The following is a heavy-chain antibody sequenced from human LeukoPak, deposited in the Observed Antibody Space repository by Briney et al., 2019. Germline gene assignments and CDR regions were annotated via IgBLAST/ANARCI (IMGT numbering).Heavy chain of an antibody. Sequence: SETLSLTCTVSGYSISSGYYWGWIRQPPGKGLEWIGSIYHSGSTYYNPSLKSRVTISVDTSKNQFSLKLSSVTAADTAVYYCARNMDTAMDSYDYWGQGTLVTVSS. V-gene: IGHV4-38-2*02. J-gene: IGHJ4*02. CDR2: IYHSGST. CDR1: GYSISSGYY. CDR3: ARNMDTAMDSYDY. D-gene: IGHD5-18*01.